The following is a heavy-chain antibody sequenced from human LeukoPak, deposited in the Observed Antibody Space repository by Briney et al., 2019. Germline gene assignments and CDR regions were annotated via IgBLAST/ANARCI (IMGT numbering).Heavy chain of an antibody. Sequence: PGRSLRLSCAASAFTFRNYAVHWVRQAPGKGLEWVAVISHDERNIYYADSVKGRFTISRDNSKNTLYLQMNSLRAEDTAVYYCAKDRTGLLVVPAALDYRGQGTLVTVSS. D-gene: IGHD2-2*01. CDR1: AFTFRNYA. J-gene: IGHJ4*02. V-gene: IGHV3-30*18. CDR3: AKDRTGLLVVPAALDY. CDR2: ISHDERNI.